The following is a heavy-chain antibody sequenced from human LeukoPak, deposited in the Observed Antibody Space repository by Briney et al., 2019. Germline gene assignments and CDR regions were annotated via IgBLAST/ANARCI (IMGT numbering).Heavy chain of an antibody. CDR3: ARADCSGGSCYSEDWFDP. D-gene: IGHD2-15*01. V-gene: IGHV1-46*01. J-gene: IGHJ5*02. CDR2: INPSGGST. Sequence: GASVKVSCKASGYTFTSYYMHWVRQAPGQGLEWMGIINPSGGSTSYAQKFQGRVTMTRDMSTSTVYMELSSLRSEDTAAYYCARADCSGGSCYSEDWFDPWGQGTLVTVSS. CDR1: GYTFTSYY.